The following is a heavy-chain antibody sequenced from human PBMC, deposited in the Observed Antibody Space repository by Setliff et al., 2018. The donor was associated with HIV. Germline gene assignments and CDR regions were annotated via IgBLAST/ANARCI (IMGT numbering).Heavy chain of an antibody. D-gene: IGHD3-22*01. J-gene: IGHJ4*02. V-gene: IGHV4-4*02. CDR2: IYHSGST. Sequence: SETLSLTCAVSGGSISSRNWWSWVRQPPGKGLEWIGEIYHSGSTKYNPCLKSRVSISLDAAKNQFSLKLSSVTAADTAVYYCARLHYDSRGYYHPYWGQGALVTVSS. CDR3: ARLHYDSRGYYHPY. CDR1: GGSISSRNW.